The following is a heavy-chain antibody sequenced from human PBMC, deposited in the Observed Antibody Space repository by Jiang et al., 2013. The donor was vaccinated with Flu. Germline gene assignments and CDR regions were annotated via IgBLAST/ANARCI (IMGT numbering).Heavy chain of an antibody. V-gene: IGHV3-30-3*01. CDR3: ARDFPRYSNYYFDY. CDR1: GFTFSSYA. J-gene: IGHJ4*01. CDR2: ISYDGSNK. Sequence: VQLLESGGGVVQPGRSLRLSCAASGFTFSSYAMHWVRQAPGKGLEWVAVISYDGSNKYYADSVKGRFTISRDNSKNTLYLQMNSLRAEDTAVYYCARDFPRYSNYYFDY. D-gene: IGHD4-11*01.